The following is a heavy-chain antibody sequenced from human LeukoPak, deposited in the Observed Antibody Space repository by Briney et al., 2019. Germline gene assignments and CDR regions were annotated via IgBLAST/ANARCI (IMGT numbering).Heavy chain of an antibody. Sequence: PSETLSLTCNVSGGSISSYYWSWIRQPPGKGLEWIGYIYYSGSTNYNPSLKSRVTISVDTSKNQFSLKLSSVTAADTAVYYCARAEALYDFWSGYYSDAFDIWGQGTMVTVSS. J-gene: IGHJ3*02. V-gene: IGHV4-59*01. CDR3: ARAEALYDFWSGYYSDAFDI. CDR2: IYYSGST. D-gene: IGHD3-3*01. CDR1: GGSISSYY.